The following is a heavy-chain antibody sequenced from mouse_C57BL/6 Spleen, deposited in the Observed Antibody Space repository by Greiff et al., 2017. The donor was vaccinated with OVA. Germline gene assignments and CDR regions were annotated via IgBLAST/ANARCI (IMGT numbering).Heavy chain of an antibody. CDR1: GYTFTSYW. J-gene: IGHJ1*03. CDR2: IYPSDSET. V-gene: IGHV1-61*01. D-gene: IGHD1-1*01. Sequence: VQLQQPGAELVRPGSSVKLSCKASGYTFTSYWMDWVKQRPGQGLEWIGNIYPSDSETHYNQKFKDKATLTVDKSSSTAYMQLSSLTSEDSAVYYCARDDYYGSSYRYFDVWGTGTTVTVSS. CDR3: ARDDYYGSSYRYFDV.